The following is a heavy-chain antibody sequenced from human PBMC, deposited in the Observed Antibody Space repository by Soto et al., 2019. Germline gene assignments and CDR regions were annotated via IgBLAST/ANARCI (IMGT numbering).Heavy chain of an antibody. V-gene: IGHV1-3*01. Sequence: QVQLVQSGAEVKKPGASVKVSCKASGYTFTSYAMHWVRQAPGQRLEWMGWINAGNGNTKYSQKFQGRVTITRDTSASTAYMELSSLRSKDTAVYYCARNLRCSGGSCYSRPWFDPWGQGTLVTVSS. CDR1: GYTFTSYA. D-gene: IGHD2-15*01. CDR3: ARNLRCSGGSCYSRPWFDP. CDR2: INAGNGNT. J-gene: IGHJ5*02.